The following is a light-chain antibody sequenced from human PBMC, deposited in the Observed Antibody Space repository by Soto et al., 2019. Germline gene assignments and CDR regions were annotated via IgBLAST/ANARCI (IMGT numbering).Light chain of an antibody. CDR3: QQYNSYSPTWT. CDR1: QSISSW. J-gene: IGKJ1*01. V-gene: IGKV1-5*01. Sequence: DIPMTQSPSTLSASLGDRVTITCRASQSISSWLAWYQQKPGKAPKLLIYDASSLESGVPSRFSGSGSGTEFTLTISSLQPDDFATYYCQQYNSYSPTWTLGQGTKVDI. CDR2: DAS.